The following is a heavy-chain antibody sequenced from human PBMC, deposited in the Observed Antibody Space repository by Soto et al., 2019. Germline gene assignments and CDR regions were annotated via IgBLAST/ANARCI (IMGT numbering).Heavy chain of an antibody. J-gene: IGHJ4*02. Sequence: GGSLRLPCTASGFMFSSYTMNWVRQAPGKGLEWVSSVSFRGDIYYADSLEGRFTISRDHAKNSLYLQMNSLRAEDTAVYYCARVGIAARIFDYWGQGTLVTVSS. V-gene: IGHV3-21*01. CDR1: GFMFSSYT. CDR2: VSFRGDI. D-gene: IGHD6-6*01. CDR3: ARVGIAARIFDY.